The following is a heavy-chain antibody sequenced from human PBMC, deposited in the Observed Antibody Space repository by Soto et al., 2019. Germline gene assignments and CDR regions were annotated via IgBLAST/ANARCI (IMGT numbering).Heavy chain of an antibody. CDR1: GFTFSSYW. D-gene: IGHD2-15*01. Sequence: EVQLVESGGCLVQPGGSLRLSCAASGFTFSSYWMHWVRQVPGEGLVWVSRINTDGSERNYADSVKGRFTVSRDNAKNTQYLQMNSLRVEDTAVYYCARDGEGYWGQGTLVTVSS. J-gene: IGHJ4*02. CDR2: INTDGSER. CDR3: ARDGEGY. V-gene: IGHV3-74*01.